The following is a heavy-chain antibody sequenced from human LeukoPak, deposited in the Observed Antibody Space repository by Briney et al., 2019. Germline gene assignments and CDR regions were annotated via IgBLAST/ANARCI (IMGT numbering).Heavy chain of an antibody. V-gene: IGHV1-2*02. Sequence: ASVKVSCKASEYTFPGYYMHWVRQAPGRGLEWMGWINTNSGVTNYAQKFRDRVTMTWGTSINTAYMELSRLTSDDTAIYYCAKDPLRRSGSWFGANWFDPWGQGTLVTVSS. CDR1: EYTFPGYY. CDR3: AKDPLRRSGSWFGANWFDP. J-gene: IGHJ5*02. CDR2: INTNSGVT. D-gene: IGHD2-15*01.